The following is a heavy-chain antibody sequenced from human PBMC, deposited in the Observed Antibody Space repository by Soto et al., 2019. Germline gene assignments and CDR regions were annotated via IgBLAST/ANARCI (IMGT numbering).Heavy chain of an antibody. Sequence: SGESPKISCKGSGYSFTSYWISWVRQMPGKGLEWMGRIDPSDSYTNYSPSFQGHVTISADKSISTAYLQWSSLKASDTAMYYCARGFWSGYLYYYYYGMDVWGQGTTVTVSS. CDR1: GYSFTSYW. D-gene: IGHD3-3*01. J-gene: IGHJ6*02. CDR3: ARGFWSGYLYYYYYGMDV. CDR2: IDPSDSYT. V-gene: IGHV5-10-1*01.